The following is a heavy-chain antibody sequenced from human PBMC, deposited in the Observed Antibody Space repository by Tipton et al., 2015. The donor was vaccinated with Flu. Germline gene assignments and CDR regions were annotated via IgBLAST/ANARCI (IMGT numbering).Heavy chain of an antibody. D-gene: IGHD1-26*01. Sequence: QLVQSGAEVKKPGESLKISCKGSGYSFTSYWIGWVRQMPGKGLEWMGIIYPGDSDTRYSPSFQGQVTISADKSISPAYLQWSSLRAWDAAFYYCAISIGESGGYLRVFDYWGQGTLVTVSS. CDR3: AISIGESGGYLRVFDY. CDR1: GYSFTSYW. J-gene: IGHJ4*02. V-gene: IGHV5-51*01. CDR2: IYPGDSDT.